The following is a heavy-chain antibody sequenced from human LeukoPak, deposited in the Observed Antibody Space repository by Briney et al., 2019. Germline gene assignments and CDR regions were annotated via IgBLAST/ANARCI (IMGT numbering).Heavy chain of an antibody. V-gene: IGHV3-53*01. CDR1: GFTVSNNY. CDR2: IYIGGST. D-gene: IGHD3-10*01. Sequence: GGSLRLSCAASGFTVSNNYMRWVRQAPGKGLWWGSVIYIGGSTYYADSVKGRFTISRDNSKNTLYLQMNSLRAEDTAVYYCARVTMVRGVFIRDACDIWGQGTMVTVSS. CDR3: ARVTMVRGVFIRDACDI. J-gene: IGHJ3*02.